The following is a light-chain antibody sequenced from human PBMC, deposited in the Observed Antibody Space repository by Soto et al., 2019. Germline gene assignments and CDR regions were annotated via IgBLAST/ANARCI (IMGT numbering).Light chain of an antibody. J-gene: IGLJ1*01. V-gene: IGLV1-44*01. CDR2: NND. CDR3: AAWDDSLNGYV. CDR1: NSNIGSFT. Sequence: QSVLTQPPSASWTPGQRVTISCSGRNSNIGSFTVNWFQQLSGTAPKLLIYNNDQRPSGVPDRFSGSKSGTSASLAISGLQSEDEADYYCAAWDDSLNGYVFGTGTKLTVL.